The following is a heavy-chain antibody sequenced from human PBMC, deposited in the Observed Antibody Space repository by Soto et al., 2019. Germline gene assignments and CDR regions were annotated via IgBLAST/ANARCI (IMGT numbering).Heavy chain of an antibody. J-gene: IGHJ6*02. Sequence: SLRLSCAASGFTFSSYSMNWVRQAPGKGLEWVSSISSSSSYIYYADSVKGRFTISRDNAKNSLYLQMNSLRAEDTAVYYCARNMVRGVIETLRGMDVWGQGTTVTVSS. CDR1: GFTFSSYS. V-gene: IGHV3-21*01. CDR2: ISSSSSYI. D-gene: IGHD3-10*01. CDR3: ARNMVRGVIETLRGMDV.